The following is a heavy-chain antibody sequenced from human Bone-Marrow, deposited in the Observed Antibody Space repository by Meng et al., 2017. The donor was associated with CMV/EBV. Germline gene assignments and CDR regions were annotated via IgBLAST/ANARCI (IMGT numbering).Heavy chain of an antibody. J-gene: IGHJ6*02. CDR3: ARGSPDYEYYYYGMDV. D-gene: IGHD4-17*01. CDR1: GFTFSSYS. Sequence: GESLKISCAASGFTFSSYSMNWVRQAPGKGLEWVSSISSSSSYIYYADSVKGRFTISRDNAKNSLYLQMNSLRAEDTAVYYCARGSPDYEYYYYGMDVWGQGNTVTVSS. CDR2: ISSSSSYI. V-gene: IGHV3-21*01.